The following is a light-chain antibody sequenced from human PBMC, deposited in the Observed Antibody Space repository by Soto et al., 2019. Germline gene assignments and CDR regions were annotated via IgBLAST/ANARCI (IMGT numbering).Light chain of an antibody. CDR1: QSVLSSSNNKNY. CDR2: RAS. J-gene: IGKJ4*01. CDR3: QQYNGSPPRT. V-gene: IGKV4-1*01. Sequence: DIVLTQSPDSLAVSLGERATIHCKSSQSVLSSSNNKNYLAWYQQKPGQPPKLLIYRASTRESGVPDRFSGSGSGTDFTLTISGLQAEDVAVYYCQQYNGSPPRTFGGGTKVEIK.